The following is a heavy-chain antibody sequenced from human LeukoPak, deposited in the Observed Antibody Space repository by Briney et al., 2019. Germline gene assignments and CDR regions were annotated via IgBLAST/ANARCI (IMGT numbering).Heavy chain of an antibody. D-gene: IGHD2-8*01. Sequence: SETLSLTCTVSGGSISSYYWSWIRQPAGKGLEWVGRIYTSGSTNYNPSLKSRVTMSVDTSKNQFSLKLSSVNAADTAVYYCASTVDCTNGVCYSYEAFHIWGQGTMVTVSS. CDR1: GGSISSYY. CDR3: ASTVDCTNGVCYSYEAFHI. V-gene: IGHV4-4*07. CDR2: IYTSGST. J-gene: IGHJ3*02.